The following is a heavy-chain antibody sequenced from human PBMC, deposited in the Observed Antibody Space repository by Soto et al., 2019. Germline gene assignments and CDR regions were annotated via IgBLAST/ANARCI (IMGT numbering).Heavy chain of an antibody. V-gene: IGHV4-31*03. CDR2: IYYSGST. D-gene: IGHD2-2*01. J-gene: IGHJ2*01. CDR1: GGSISSGGYY. CDR3: ARDKDCSSTSCPFDL. Sequence: QVQLQELGPGLVKPSQTLSLTCTFSGGSISSGGYYRSRIRQHPGKGPEWIGYIYYSGSTYYNPSLKSRVTISVDTSKNQFSLKLSSVTAADTAVYYCARDKDCSSTSCPFDLWGRGTLVTVSS.